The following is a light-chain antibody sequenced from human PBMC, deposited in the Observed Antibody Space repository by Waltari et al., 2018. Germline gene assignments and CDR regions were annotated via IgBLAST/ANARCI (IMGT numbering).Light chain of an antibody. CDR3: LQRNSYPRT. J-gene: IGKJ1*01. V-gene: IGKV1-9*01. Sequence: DIHLTQSPSFLSASVGDRVTITCRASQDISSNLAWYQQKPGKAPKLLIYRASTLQSGVPSRFSGSESGTEFTLTISSLQSEDFATSSCLQRNSYPRTFGQGTKVEVK. CDR1: QDISSN. CDR2: RAS.